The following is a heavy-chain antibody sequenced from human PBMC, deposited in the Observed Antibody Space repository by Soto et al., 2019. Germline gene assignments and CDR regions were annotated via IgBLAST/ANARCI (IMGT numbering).Heavy chain of an antibody. D-gene: IGHD2-2*01. J-gene: IGHJ5*02. Sequence: SETLSLTCTVSGGSISSYYWSWIRQPPGKGLEWIGYIYYSGSTNYNPSLKSRVTISVDTSKNQFSLKLSSVTAADTAVYYCARTPIVVVPAAIGWFDPWGQGTLVTVSS. CDR1: GGSISSYY. CDR2: IYYSGST. CDR3: ARTPIVVVPAAIGWFDP. V-gene: IGHV4-59*01.